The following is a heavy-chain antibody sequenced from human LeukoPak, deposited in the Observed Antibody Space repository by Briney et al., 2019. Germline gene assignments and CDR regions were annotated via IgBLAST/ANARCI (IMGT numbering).Heavy chain of an antibody. D-gene: IGHD3-9*01. CDR1: GFTFSSYA. Sequence: GGSLRLSCAASGFTFSSYAISWVRQAPGKGLEWVSAISGSGGSTYYADSVKGRFTISRDNSKNTLYLQMNSLRAEDTAVYYCAKDREKSGLRYFDWLLLDYWGQGTLVTVSS. V-gene: IGHV3-23*01. J-gene: IGHJ4*02. CDR3: AKDREKSGLRYFDWLLLDY. CDR2: ISGSGGST.